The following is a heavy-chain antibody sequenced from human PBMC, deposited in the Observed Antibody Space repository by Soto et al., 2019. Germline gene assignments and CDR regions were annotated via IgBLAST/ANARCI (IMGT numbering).Heavy chain of an antibody. D-gene: IGHD3-22*01. CDR3: ARSAEGYDSSGLYAFDP. CDR1: GGTFSSYA. Sequence: SVKVSCKASGGTFSSYAISWVRQAPGQGLEWMGGIIPIFGTANYAQKFQGRVTITADESTSTAYMELSSLRSEDTAVYYCARSAEGYDSSGLYAFDPWGQGTLVTVSS. CDR2: IIPIFGTA. J-gene: IGHJ5*02. V-gene: IGHV1-69*13.